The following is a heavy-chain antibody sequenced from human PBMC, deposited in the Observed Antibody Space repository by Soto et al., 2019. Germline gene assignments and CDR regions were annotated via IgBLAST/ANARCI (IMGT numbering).Heavy chain of an antibody. V-gene: IGHV3-7*01. CDR3: ARGDFDWLLDAFDI. J-gene: IGHJ3*02. D-gene: IGHD3-9*01. CDR2: IKQDGSEK. CDR1: GFTFSSYW. Sequence: GGSLRLSCAASGFTFSSYWMSWVRQAPGKGLEWVANIKQDGSEKYYVDSVKGRFTISRDNAKNSLYLQMNSLRAEDTAVYYCARGDFDWLLDAFDIWGQGTMVTVSS.